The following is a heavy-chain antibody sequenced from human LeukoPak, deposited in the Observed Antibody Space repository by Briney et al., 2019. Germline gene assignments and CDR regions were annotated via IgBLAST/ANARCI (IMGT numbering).Heavy chain of an antibody. CDR3: ARCIVGPPAGFDY. Sequence: GKSLKISCKGSGKSFTSCWIGWVRQMPGKGLEWMGIIYPGDSDTRYSPSFQGQVTISADKSISTAYLQWSSLKASDTAMYYCARCIVGPPAGFDYWGQGTLVTVSS. J-gene: IGHJ4*02. V-gene: IGHV5-51*01. CDR2: IYPGDSDT. CDR1: GKSFTSCW. D-gene: IGHD1-26*01.